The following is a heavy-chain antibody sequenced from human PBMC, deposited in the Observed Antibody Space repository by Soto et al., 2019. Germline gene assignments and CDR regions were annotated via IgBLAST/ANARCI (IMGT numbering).Heavy chain of an antibody. CDR2: INPNSGGT. J-gene: IGHJ6*02. CDR1: GGTFSNYA. V-gene: IGHV1-2*04. CDR3: ARVRYFDWLSPYYYGMDV. D-gene: IGHD3-9*01. Sequence: ASVKVSCKASGGTFSNYAISWVRQAPGQGLGWMGWINPNSGGTNYAQKFQGWVTMTRDTSISTAYMELSRLRSDDTAVYYCARVRYFDWLSPYYYGMDVWGQGTTVTVSS.